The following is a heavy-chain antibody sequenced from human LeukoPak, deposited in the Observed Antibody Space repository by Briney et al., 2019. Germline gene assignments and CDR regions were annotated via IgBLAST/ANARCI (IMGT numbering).Heavy chain of an antibody. V-gene: IGHV4-39*01. CDR1: GGSISSSSYY. J-gene: IGHJ4*02. CDR3: ARGYGDYGGY. CDR2: IYYSGST. D-gene: IGHD4-17*01. Sequence: SETLSLTCTVSGGSISSSSYYWGWIRQPPGKGLEWIGSIYYSGSTYYNPSLKSRVTISVDTSKNQFSLKLSSVTAADTAVYYCARGYGDYGGYWGQGTLVTVPS.